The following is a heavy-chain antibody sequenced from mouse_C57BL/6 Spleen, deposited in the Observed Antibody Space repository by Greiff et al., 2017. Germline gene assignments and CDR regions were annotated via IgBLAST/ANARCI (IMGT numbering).Heavy chain of an antibody. V-gene: IGHV3-6*01. J-gene: IGHJ3*01. D-gene: IGHD1-1*01. CDR3: ARGGSSSAWFAY. CDR1: GYSITSGYY. CDR2: IRNDGSN. Sequence: VQLQQSGPGLVKPSQSLSLTCSVTGYSITSGYYWNWIRQFPGNKLEWMGYIRNDGSNNYNQSLKNRTSITRDTSKNQLFRKMKSVTTEDTATYYCARGGSSSAWFAYWGQGTLVTVSA.